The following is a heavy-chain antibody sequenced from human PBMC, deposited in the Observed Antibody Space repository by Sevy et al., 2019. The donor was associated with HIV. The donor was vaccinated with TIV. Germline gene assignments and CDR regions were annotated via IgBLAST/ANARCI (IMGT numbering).Heavy chain of an antibody. D-gene: IGHD2-21*01. Sequence: ASVKVSCKASGGTFSSYAISWVRQAPGQGLEWMGGIIPIFGTANYAQKFQGRVTITADESTSTAYMELSSLRSEDTAVYYCARAPYCGGDYYDSNWFDPWGQGTLVTVSS. CDR3: ARAPYCGGDYYDSNWFDP. J-gene: IGHJ5*02. CDR1: GGTFSSYA. V-gene: IGHV1-69*13. CDR2: IIPIFGTA.